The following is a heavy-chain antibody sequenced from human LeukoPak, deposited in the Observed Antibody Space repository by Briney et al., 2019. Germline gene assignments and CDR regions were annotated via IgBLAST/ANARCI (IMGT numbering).Heavy chain of an antibody. D-gene: IGHD3-3*01. V-gene: IGHV4-34*01. CDR2: INHSGST. CDR1: CGSFSGYY. Sequence: SETLSLTCAVYCGSFSGYYWSWIRQPPGKGLEWIGEINHSGSTNYNPSLKSRVTISVDTSKNQFSLNLSSVTAADTAVYFCARRGTIFGPESLWGRGTLVTVSS. J-gene: IGHJ2*01. CDR3: ARRGTIFGPESL.